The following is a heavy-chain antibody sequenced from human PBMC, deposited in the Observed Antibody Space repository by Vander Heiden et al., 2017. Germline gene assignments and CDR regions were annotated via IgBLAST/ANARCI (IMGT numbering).Heavy chain of an antibody. J-gene: IGHJ4*02. V-gene: IGHV4-4*02. D-gene: IGHD1-26*01. CDR3: ARDWGGRNSGSYFDY. CDR2: IYHSGST. Sequence: QVQLQESGPGLVKPSGTLSLTCAVSGASISSSNWWSCVRQPPGKGLEWIGEIYHSGSTNYNPSLKSRVTISVDKSKNQFSLKLSSVTAADTAVYYCARDWGGRNSGSYFDYWGQGTLVTVSS. CDR1: GASISSSNW.